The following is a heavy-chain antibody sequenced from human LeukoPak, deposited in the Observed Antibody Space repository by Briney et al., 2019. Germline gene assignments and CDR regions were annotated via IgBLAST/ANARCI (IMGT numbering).Heavy chain of an antibody. Sequence: TGGSLRLACAASGYTFSSYGMGWVRQARGKGLEWVSGNSRRGGSTTYAHCVRRRFTIPRDNSKHTLYVQMDSRRPEHVAVYYCAKEGCSGSQFDYWGQGTLVTVSS. CDR2: NSRRGGST. CDR1: GYTFSSYG. CDR3: AKEGCSGSQFDY. D-gene: IGHD1-26*01. V-gene: IGHV3-23*01. J-gene: IGHJ4*02.